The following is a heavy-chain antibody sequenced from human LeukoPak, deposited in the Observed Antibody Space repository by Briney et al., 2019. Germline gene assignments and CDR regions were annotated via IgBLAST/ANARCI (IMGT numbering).Heavy chain of an antibody. CDR1: GGSISSGSYY. D-gene: IGHD1-26*01. CDR3: ARVEVGATGYYFDY. V-gene: IGHV4-61*02. J-gene: IGHJ4*02. CDR2: IYTSGST. Sequence: PSQTLSLTCTVSGGSISSGSYYWSWIRQPAGKGLEWIGRIYTSGSTNYNPSLKSRVTISVDTSKNQFSLKLNSVTAADTAVYYCARVEVGATGYYFDYWGQGTLVTVSS.